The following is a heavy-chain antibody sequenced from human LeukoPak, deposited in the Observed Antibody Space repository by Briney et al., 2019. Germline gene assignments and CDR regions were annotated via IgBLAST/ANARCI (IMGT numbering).Heavy chain of an antibody. CDR3: ATGGDYRDAFDM. V-gene: IGHV1-69*11. J-gene: IGHJ3*02. CDR1: GGTFITYA. D-gene: IGHD4-17*01. Sequence: SVTVSFKSSGGTFITYAISWVRQAPGQGLEWMGRIIAILSQANYAQKFRGRVSITADESTTTAYLELSRLRSEDTAVYYCATGGDYRDAFDMWGQGTMVTVSS. CDR2: IIAILSQA.